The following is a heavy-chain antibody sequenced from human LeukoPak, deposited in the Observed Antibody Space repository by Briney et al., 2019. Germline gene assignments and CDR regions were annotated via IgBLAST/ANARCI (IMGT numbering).Heavy chain of an antibody. D-gene: IGHD5-12*01. CDR1: GFTFSSYS. J-gene: IGHJ4*02. Sequence: GGSLRLSCAASGFTFSSYSMNWVRQAPGKGLEWVSSISSSSSYIYYADSVKGRFTISRDNAKNSLYLQMNSLRAEDTAVYYCATDPTVATIRPYFDYWGQGTLVTVPS. V-gene: IGHV3-21*01. CDR3: ATDPTVATIRPYFDY. CDR2: ISSSSSYI.